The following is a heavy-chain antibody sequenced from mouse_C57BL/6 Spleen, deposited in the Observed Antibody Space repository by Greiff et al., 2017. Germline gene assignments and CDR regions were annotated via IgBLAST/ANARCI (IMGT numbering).Heavy chain of an antibody. J-gene: IGHJ4*01. CDR3: AREESYYYGSSYERMDY. Sequence: EVKLMESGPELVKPGASVKISCKASGYSFTDYNMNWVKQSNGKSLEWIGVINPNYGTTSYNQKFKGKATLTVDQSSSTAYMQLNSLTSEDAAVYYCAREESYYYGSSYERMDYWGQGTSVTVSS. D-gene: IGHD1-1*01. CDR1: GYSFTDYN. V-gene: IGHV1-39*01. CDR2: INPNYGTT.